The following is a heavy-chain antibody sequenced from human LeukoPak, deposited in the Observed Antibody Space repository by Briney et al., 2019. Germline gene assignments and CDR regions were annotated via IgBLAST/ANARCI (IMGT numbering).Heavy chain of an antibody. J-gene: IGHJ3*02. D-gene: IGHD2-15*01. CDR2: IYTSGST. Sequence: SETLSLTCTVSGGSFSSYYWSWIRQPAGKGLEWIGRIYTSGSTNYNPSLKSRVTMSVDTSKNQFSLKLSSVTAADTSVYYCARRCRRGCRDAFDIWGQGTMVTVSS. V-gene: IGHV4-4*07. CDR1: GGSFSSYY. CDR3: ARRCRRGCRDAFDI.